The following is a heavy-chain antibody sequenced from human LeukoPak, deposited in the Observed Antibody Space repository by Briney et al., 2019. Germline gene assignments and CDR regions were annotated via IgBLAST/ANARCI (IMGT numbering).Heavy chain of an antibody. CDR1: GYTFTCYY. J-gene: IGHJ4*02. CDR3: ARGPYDYGDYFPDY. D-gene: IGHD4-17*01. CDR2: INPNSGGT. Sequence: ASVKVSCKASGYTFTCYYMHWVRQAPGQGLEWMGWINPNSGGTNYAQKFQGRVTMTRDTSISTAYMELSRLRSDDTAVYYCARGPYDYGDYFPDYWGQGTLVTVSS. V-gene: IGHV1-2*02.